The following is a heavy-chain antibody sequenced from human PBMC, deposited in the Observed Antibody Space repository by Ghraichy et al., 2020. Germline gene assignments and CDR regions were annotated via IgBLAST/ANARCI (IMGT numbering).Heavy chain of an antibody. V-gene: IGHV4-31*03. J-gene: IGHJ4*02. CDR3: ARDGTTSGEYDY. D-gene: IGHD4-11*01. CDR1: GGSISSGGYY. CDR2: IYYSGST. Sequence: SQTLSLTCTVSGGSISSGGYYWSWIRQHPGRGLEWIGYIYYSGSTYYNPSLKSRVTISVGTSKNQFSLKLSSVTAADTAVYYCARDGTTSGEYDYWGQGTLVTVSS.